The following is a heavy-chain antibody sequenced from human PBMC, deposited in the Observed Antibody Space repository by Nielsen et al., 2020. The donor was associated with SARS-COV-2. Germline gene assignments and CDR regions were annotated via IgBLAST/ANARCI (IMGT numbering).Heavy chain of an antibody. Sequence: GESLKISCAASGFTFSSYSMNWVRQAPGKGLEWVSSISSSSSYIYYADSVKGRFTISRDNAKNSLYLQMNSLRAEDTAVYYCARDTTGDDLDYYYYYSMDVWGQGTTVTVSS. V-gene: IGHV3-21*01. D-gene: IGHD3-16*01. J-gene: IGHJ6*02. CDR2: ISSSSSYI. CDR3: ARDTTGDDLDYYYYYSMDV. CDR1: GFTFSSYS.